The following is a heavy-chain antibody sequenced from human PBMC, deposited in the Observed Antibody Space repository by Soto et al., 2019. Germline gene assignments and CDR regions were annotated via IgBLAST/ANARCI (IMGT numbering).Heavy chain of an antibody. CDR3: AREGSSSWYGYYYYGMDV. Sequence: QVQLVQSGAEVKKPGASVKVSCKASGYTFTGYYMHWVRQAPGQGLEWMGWINPNSGGTNYAQKFQGWVTMTRGTSISTAYMELSRLRSDDTAVYYCAREGSSSWYGYYYYGMDVWGQGTTVTVSS. D-gene: IGHD6-13*01. V-gene: IGHV1-2*04. CDR1: GYTFTGYY. J-gene: IGHJ6*02. CDR2: INPNSGGT.